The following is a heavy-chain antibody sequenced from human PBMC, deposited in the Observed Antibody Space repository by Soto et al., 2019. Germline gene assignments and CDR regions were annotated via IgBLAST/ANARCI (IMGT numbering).Heavy chain of an antibody. J-gene: IGHJ6*02. CDR1: GFTFSSYA. CDR2: ISGRGGST. V-gene: IGHV3-23*01. D-gene: IGHD3-3*01. Sequence: EVRLLESGGNLVQPGGSLRLSCAASGFTFSSYAMGWVRQAPGKGLEWVSCISGRGGSTYYADSVQGRFTISRDNSENKLYLQMNSLRVEDTAVYYCAKDRVDFWSGNYGAMDVWGQGTTVTVSS. CDR3: AKDRVDFWSGNYGAMDV.